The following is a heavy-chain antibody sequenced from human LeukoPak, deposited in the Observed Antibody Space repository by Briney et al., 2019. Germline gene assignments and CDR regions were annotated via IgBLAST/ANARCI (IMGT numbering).Heavy chain of an antibody. J-gene: IGHJ4*02. V-gene: IGHV4-4*07. D-gene: IGHD1-26*01. CDR1: GGSMTNYY. CDR3: ARVGSDGSYFDY. CDR2: MYFSGRT. Sequence: PSETLSLTCTVSGGSMTNYYWSWIRQPAGKGQEWIGRMYFSGRTHYNPSLKSRVTMSVDTPKNQFSLKVSSVTAADTAVYYCARVGSDGSYFDYWGQGTLVTVSS.